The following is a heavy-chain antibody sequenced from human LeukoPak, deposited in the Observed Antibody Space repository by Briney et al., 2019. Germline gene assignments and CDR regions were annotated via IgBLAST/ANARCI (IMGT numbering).Heavy chain of an antibody. Sequence: SVKVSCKASGYTFTGYYMHWVRQAPGQGLEWMGWINPNSGGTNYAQKFQGRVTMTRDTSISTAYMELSRLGSDDTAVYYCAREYYYDSSGYYRLIVNWFDPWGQGTLVTVSS. D-gene: IGHD3-22*01. V-gene: IGHV1-2*02. J-gene: IGHJ5*02. CDR1: GYTFTGYY. CDR2: INPNSGGT. CDR3: AREYYYDSSGYYRLIVNWFDP.